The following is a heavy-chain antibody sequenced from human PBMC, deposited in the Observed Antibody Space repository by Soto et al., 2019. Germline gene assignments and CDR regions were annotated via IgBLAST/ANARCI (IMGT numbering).Heavy chain of an antibody. J-gene: IGHJ6*02. CDR1: GFTFSSYG. CDR2: ISYDGTDK. V-gene: IGHV3-30*18. Sequence: QVQLVESGGGVVQPGRSLRLSCAASGFTFSSYGIHWVRQAPGKGLEWVALISYDGTDKYYADSVKGRFNISRDNSKNTLYLQMSSLGSEDTAVYYCVKERYAQLWLEDYGMDVWGQGNTVTV. CDR3: VKERYAQLWLEDYGMDV. D-gene: IGHD5-18*01.